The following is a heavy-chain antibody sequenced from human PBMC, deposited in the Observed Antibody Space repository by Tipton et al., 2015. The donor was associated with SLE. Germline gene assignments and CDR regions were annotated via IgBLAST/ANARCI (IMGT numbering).Heavy chain of an antibody. CDR3: ARRTYSSGYYNY. J-gene: IGHJ4*02. CDR2: INHSGST. D-gene: IGHD3-22*01. CDR1: GGSISSYY. V-gene: IGHV4-34*01. Sequence: TLSLTCTVSGGSISSYYWSWIRQPPGKGLEWIGEINHSGSTNYNPSLKSRVTISVDTSKNQFSLKLSSVTAADTAVYYCARRTYSSGYYNYWGQGTLVTVSS.